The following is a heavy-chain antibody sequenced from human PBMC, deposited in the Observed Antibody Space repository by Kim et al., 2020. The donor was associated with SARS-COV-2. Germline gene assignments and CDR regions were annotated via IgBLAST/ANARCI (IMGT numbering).Heavy chain of an antibody. Sequence: ASVKVSCKVSGYTLTELSMHWVRQAPGKGLEWMGGFDPEDGGTIYAQKFQGRVTMTEDTSTDTAYMELSSLRSEDTAVYYCATAPVVVGATLSDYYYYGMDVWGQGTTVTVSS. J-gene: IGHJ6*02. CDR3: ATAPVVVGATLSDYYYYGMDV. CDR2: FDPEDGGT. CDR1: GYTLTELS. V-gene: IGHV1-24*01. D-gene: IGHD1-26*01.